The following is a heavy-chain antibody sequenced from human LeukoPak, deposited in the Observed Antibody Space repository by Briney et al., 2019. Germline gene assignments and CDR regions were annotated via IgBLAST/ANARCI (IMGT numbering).Heavy chain of an antibody. CDR2: ISGSGGST. Sequence: GGSLRLSCAASGFTFSSYAMSWVRQAPGKGLEWVSAISGSGGSTYYADSVKGRFTTSRDNSKNKLFLQMHSLRDEDTALYYCARGLGSSWFYRWGQGTLVTVSS. D-gene: IGHD6-13*01. CDR1: GFTFSSYA. J-gene: IGHJ4*02. CDR3: ARGLGSSWFYR. V-gene: IGHV3-23*01.